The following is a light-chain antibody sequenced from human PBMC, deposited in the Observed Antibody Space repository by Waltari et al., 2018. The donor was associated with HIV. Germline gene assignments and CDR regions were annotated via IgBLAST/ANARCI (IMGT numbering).Light chain of an antibody. V-gene: IGKV1-33*01. J-gene: IGKJ3*01. Sequence: DIQMTQSPSSLSASVGDRVTITCQASKDIRTYLNWYQQQPGKAPKLLIYGASDLETGVPSRFSGSGSGTDFTFTISSLQPADIATYYCQQYDNVPVTFGPGTKVEIK. CDR2: GAS. CDR3: QQYDNVPVT. CDR1: KDIRTY.